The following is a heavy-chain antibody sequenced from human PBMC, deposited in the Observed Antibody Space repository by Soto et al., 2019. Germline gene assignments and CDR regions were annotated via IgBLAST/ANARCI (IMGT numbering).Heavy chain of an antibody. Sequence: QVQLVQSGAEVKKPGSSVKVSCKAAGGTFSSYAISWARQSPGPGLEWMGGIIPIFGTANYAQKFQGRVTITADESTSTAYMELSSLRSEDTAVYYCARALGDYYGMDVWGQGTTVTVAS. CDR3: ARALGDYYGMDV. CDR1: GGTFSSYA. D-gene: IGHD3-16*01. V-gene: IGHV1-69*01. CDR2: IIPIFGTA. J-gene: IGHJ6*02.